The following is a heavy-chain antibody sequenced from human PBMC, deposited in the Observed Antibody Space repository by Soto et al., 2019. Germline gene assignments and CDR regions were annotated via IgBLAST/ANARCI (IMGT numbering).Heavy chain of an antibody. D-gene: IGHD3-9*01. CDR1: GFTFSSYW. J-gene: IGHJ6*02. Sequence: PGGSLRLSCAAPGFTFSSYWMHWVRQAPGKGLVWVSRINSDGSSTSYADSVKGRFTISRDNAKNTLYLQMNSLRAEDTAVYYCAREWAYYDILTGYYSDGMDVWGQGTTVTVSS. CDR3: AREWAYYDILTGYYSDGMDV. CDR2: INSDGSST. V-gene: IGHV3-74*01.